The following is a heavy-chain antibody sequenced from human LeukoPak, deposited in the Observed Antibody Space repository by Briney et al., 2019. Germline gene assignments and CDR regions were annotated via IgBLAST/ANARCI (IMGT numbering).Heavy chain of an antibody. V-gene: IGHV5-51*01. CDR2: IYPGDSDT. CDR3: ARLGMVRGVNYYYGMDV. J-gene: IGHJ6*02. Sequence: AGESLKISCKGSGYSFTSYWIGWVRQMPGKGLEWMGIIYPGDSDTRYSPSFQGQVTISADKSISTAYLQWSSLKASDTAMYYCARLGMVRGVNYYYGMDVWGQGTTVTVSS. D-gene: IGHD3-10*01. CDR1: GYSFTSYW.